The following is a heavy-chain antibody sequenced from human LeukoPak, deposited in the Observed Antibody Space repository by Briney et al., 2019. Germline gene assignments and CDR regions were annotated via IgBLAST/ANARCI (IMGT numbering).Heavy chain of an antibody. CDR3: ARLDTAIDY. V-gene: IGHV4-30-2*01. CDR1: GGSISSGGYS. Sequence: PSETLSLTCAVSGGSISSGGYSWSWIRQPPGKGLEWIGEIYHSGSTNYNPSLKSRVTISVDKSKNQFSLKLSSVTAADTAVYYCARLDTAIDYWGQGTLVTVSS. CDR2: IYHSGST. D-gene: IGHD5-18*01. J-gene: IGHJ4*02.